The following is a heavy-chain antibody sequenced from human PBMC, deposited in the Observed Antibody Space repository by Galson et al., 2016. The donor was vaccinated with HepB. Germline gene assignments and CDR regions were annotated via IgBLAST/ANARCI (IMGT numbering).Heavy chain of an antibody. D-gene: IGHD3-10*01. Sequence: SETLSLTCTVSGGSISSYYYWGWIRQSPGRGLEWIGSIHRSGRIYNNPSLESRVAMSVDTSRNQLSLRLDSLTAADTAVYFCARGLLWFGGEAFDIWGKGTMVIVSS. V-gene: IGHV4-38-2*02. CDR3: ARGLLWFGGEAFDI. J-gene: IGHJ3*02. CDR2: IHRSGRI. CDR1: GGSISSYYY.